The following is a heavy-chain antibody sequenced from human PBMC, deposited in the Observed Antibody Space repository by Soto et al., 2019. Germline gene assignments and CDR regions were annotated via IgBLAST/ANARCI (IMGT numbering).Heavy chain of an antibody. CDR2: INPNSDVT. Sequence: QVQLVQSVAEVRKPGASVKVSCKASEYTFNLYYIHWVLQAPGEGLEWMGWINPNSDVTNYAQKFQGRVTMTRDTSISTVYMDLSSLKSDDTAVYYCARGVSWYDYWGQGTLVTVS. CDR1: EYTFNLYY. D-gene: IGHD6-13*01. CDR3: ARGVSWYDY. J-gene: IGHJ4*02. V-gene: IGHV1-2*02.